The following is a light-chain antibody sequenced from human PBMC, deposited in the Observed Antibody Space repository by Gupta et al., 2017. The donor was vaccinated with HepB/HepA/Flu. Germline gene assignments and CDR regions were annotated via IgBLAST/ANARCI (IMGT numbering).Light chain of an antibody. Sequence: DIQTTSSPSTLSASAGDRVTITCRASESISSRLAWYQQKPGKAPKLLIYAASRLQSGVPSRFSGSGSGTDFTLTISSLQPDDFAAYYCQQPKTFPLNFGRGTKLEIK. CDR3: QQPKTFPLN. J-gene: IGKJ4*01. V-gene: IGKV1-12*01. CDR2: AAS. CDR1: ESISSR.